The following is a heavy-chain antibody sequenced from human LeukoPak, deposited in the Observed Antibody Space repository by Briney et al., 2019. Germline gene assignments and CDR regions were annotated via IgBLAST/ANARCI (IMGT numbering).Heavy chain of an antibody. CDR1: GGSISSGGYY. CDR3: ARAPYGDGAGMDV. CDR2: IYYSGST. J-gene: IGHJ6*02. D-gene: IGHD4-17*01. V-gene: IGHV4-31*03. Sequence: SETLSLTCTVSGGSISSGGYYWSWIRQHPGKGLEWIGYIYYSGSTYYNPSLKSRVTIPVDTSKNQFSLKLSSVTAADTAVYYCARAPYGDGAGMDVWGQGTTVTVSS.